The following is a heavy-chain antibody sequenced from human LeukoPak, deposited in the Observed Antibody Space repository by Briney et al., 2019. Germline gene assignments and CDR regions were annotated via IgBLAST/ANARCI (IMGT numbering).Heavy chain of an antibody. CDR2: ISAYNGNT. V-gene: IGHV1-18*01. CDR3: ARGRRCSSTSCPVRTDAFDI. Sequence: GASVKVSCKASGYTFTSYGISWVRQAPGQGLEWMGWISAYNGNTNYAQKLQGRVTMTTDTSTSTAYVELRSLRSDDTAVYYCARGRRCSSTSCPVRTDAFDIWGQGTMVTVSS. CDR1: GYTFTSYG. J-gene: IGHJ3*02. D-gene: IGHD2-2*01.